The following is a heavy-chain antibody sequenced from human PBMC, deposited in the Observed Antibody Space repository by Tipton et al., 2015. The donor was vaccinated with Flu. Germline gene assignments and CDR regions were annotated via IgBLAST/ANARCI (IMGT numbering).Heavy chain of an antibody. CDR1: GFTFSNYE. V-gene: IGHV3-48*03. CDR3: ARERPDSTKWASGFDP. CDR2: ISSSGSSI. D-gene: IGHD1-26*01. Sequence: SLRLSCAASGFTFSNYEMNWVRQAPGKGLEWVSYISSSGSSIFYADSVKGRFTISRDNAKNSLFLQMNSLRAEDTAVYYWARERPDSTKWASGFDPWGQGTLVTVST. J-gene: IGHJ5*02.